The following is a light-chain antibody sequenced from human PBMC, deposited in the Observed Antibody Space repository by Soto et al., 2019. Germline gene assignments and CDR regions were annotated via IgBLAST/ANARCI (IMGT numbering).Light chain of an antibody. CDR1: SSDVGGYNY. V-gene: IGLV2-14*01. Sequence: QSALTQPASVSGSPGQSITSTCTGTSSDVGGYNYVSWYQQHPGIAPKLMIYEVSNRPSGVSNRFSGSKSGNTASLTISGIQAEDEADYYCSSYTSSTARVFGTGTKLTVL. CDR3: SSYTSSTARV. J-gene: IGLJ1*01. CDR2: EVS.